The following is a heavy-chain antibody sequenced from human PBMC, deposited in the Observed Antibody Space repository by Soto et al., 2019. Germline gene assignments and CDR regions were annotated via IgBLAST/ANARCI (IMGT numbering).Heavy chain of an antibody. CDR2: IDNYGSSS. Sequence: EVQVVESGGGLVQPGGSLRLSCAAYGFTFSRYWMHWVRQVPGSGLVWVSRIDNYGSSSIYADSVEGRFTISRDNAKNTLYLQMNSLRAEDTAVYYCARGGWYHGFDIWGQGTLVTVSS. CDR3: ARGGWYHGFDI. CDR1: GFTFSRYW. J-gene: IGHJ3*02. D-gene: IGHD6-19*01. V-gene: IGHV3-74*01.